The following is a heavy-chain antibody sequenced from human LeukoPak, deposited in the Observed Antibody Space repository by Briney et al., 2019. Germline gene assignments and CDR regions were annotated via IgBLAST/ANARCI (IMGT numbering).Heavy chain of an antibody. CDR3: ASQLDGDYFDY. V-gene: IGHV3-7*01. CDR1: GFTFSSYW. Sequence: GGSLRLSCAASGFTFSSYWMSWVRQAPGMGLEWVANIKQDGSEKYYVDSVKGRFTISRDNAKNSLYLQMNSLRAEDTAVYYCASQLDGDYFDYWGQGTLVTVSS. CDR2: IKQDGSEK. D-gene: IGHD4-17*01. J-gene: IGHJ4*02.